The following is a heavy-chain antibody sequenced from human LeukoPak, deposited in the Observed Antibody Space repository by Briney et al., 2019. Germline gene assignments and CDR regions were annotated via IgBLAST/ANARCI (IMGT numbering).Heavy chain of an antibody. D-gene: IGHD3-10*01. J-gene: IGHJ4*02. V-gene: IGHV1-46*01. CDR3: ARPRRRGDHFDY. CDR1: GYTFTSYY. CDR2: INPSGGST. Sequence: GASVKVSCKASGYTFTSYYMHWVRQAPGQGLEWMGIINPSGGSTSYAQKFQGRVTMTRDTSISTAYMELSRLRSDDTAVYYCARPRRRGDHFDYWGQGTLVTVSS.